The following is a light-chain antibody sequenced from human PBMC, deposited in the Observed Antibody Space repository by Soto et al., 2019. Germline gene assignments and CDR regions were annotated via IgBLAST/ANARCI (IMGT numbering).Light chain of an antibody. Sequence: SYELTQPPSVSVAPGKTARITCGGNNLGSKSVHWYQQKPGQAPVLVIYYDSDRPSGIPERFSGSNSGNTATLTISRVEAGDEADYYCQVWDSSSDHVVFGGGTKRTVL. CDR1: NLGSKS. CDR3: QVWDSSSDHVV. CDR2: YDS. J-gene: IGLJ2*01. V-gene: IGLV3-21*04.